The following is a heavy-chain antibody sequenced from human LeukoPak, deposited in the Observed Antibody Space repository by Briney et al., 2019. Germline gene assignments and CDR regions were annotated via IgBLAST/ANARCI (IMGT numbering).Heavy chain of an antibody. CDR1: GFTFDGYA. CDR3: AKTSRGYSYGDYFDY. J-gene: IGHJ4*02. CDR2: ISWNSGSI. Sequence: PGGSLRLSCAASGFTFDGYAMHWVRQAPGKGLEWVSGISWNSGSIGYADSVKGRFTISRDNAKNSLYLQMNSLRAEDTALYYCAKTSRGYSYGDYFDYWGQGTLVTVSS. D-gene: IGHD5-18*01. V-gene: IGHV3-9*01.